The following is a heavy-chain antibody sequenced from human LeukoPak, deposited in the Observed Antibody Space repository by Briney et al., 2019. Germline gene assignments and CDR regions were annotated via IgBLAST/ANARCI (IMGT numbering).Heavy chain of an antibody. V-gene: IGHV1-2*02. J-gene: IGHJ4*02. CDR2: INPNSGGT. CDR1: GYTFTGYY. D-gene: IGHD6-13*01. Sequence: ASVKVSCKASGYTFTGYYMHWVRQAPGQGLEWMGWINPNSGGTNYAQKFQGRVTMTRNTSISTAYMELSSLRSEDTAVYYCARCIAAAGIGFDYWGQGTLVTVSS. CDR3: ARCIAAAGIGFDY.